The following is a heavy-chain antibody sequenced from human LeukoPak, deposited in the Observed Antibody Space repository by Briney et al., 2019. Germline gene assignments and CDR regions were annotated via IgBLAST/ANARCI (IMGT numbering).Heavy chain of an antibody. CDR2: INPNSGGT. CDR3: ARGGLAIFGVVFIFDY. V-gene: IGHV1-2*02. J-gene: IGHJ4*02. D-gene: IGHD3-3*01. CDR1: GYTFTGHY. Sequence: ASVKVSCKASGYTFTGHYMHWVRQAPGQGLEWMGWINPNSGGTNCAQKFQGRVTMTRDTSISTAYMELSRLRFDDTAVYYCARGGLAIFGVVFIFDYWGQGTLVTVSS.